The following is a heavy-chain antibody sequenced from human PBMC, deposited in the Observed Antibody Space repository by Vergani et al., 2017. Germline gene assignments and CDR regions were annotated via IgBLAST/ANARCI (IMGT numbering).Heavy chain of an antibody. D-gene: IGHD3-10*01. CDR2: IYHSGST. CDR1: GGSISSSNW. Sequence: QVQLQESGPGLVKPSGTLSLTCAVSGGSISSSNWWSWVRQPPGKGLEWIGEIYHSGSTNYNPSLKCRVTISVDKSKNQFSLKLSSVTAADTAVYYCARVTMVRGAWDWFDPWGQGTLVTVSS. J-gene: IGHJ5*02. CDR3: ARVTMVRGAWDWFDP. V-gene: IGHV4-4*02.